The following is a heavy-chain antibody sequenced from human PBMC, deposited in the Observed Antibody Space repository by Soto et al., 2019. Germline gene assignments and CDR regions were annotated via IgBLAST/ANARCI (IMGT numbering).Heavy chain of an antibody. V-gene: IGHV1-18*01. Sequence: QVHLVQSGAEVKKPGASVKVSCKASGYTFTSYGITWVRQAPGQGLEWMGWISAHNGNTDYAQKLQGRVIVTRDTSTRTAYTELMSLSSVDTAFYYCARGRYGDYWGQGALVTVSS. CDR2: ISAHNGNT. J-gene: IGHJ4*02. D-gene: IGHD1-1*01. CDR1: GYTFTSYG. CDR3: ARGRYGDY.